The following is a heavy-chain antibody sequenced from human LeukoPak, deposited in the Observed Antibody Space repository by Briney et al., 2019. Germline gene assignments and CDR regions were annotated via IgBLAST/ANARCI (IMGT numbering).Heavy chain of an antibody. CDR1: GFSLTTSGMC. CDR2: IDWDDDK. CDR3: ARIRISRPTYYFDY. Sequence: SGPALVKPPQPLTLTCTFSGFSLTTSGMCVSWIRQPPGKALEWLARIDWDDDKYYSTYLKTRLTMSKDTSKNQVVLTMTNMDPVDTATYYCARIRISRPTYYFDYWGQGTLVTVSS. V-gene: IGHV2-70*11. D-gene: IGHD2-15*01. J-gene: IGHJ4*02.